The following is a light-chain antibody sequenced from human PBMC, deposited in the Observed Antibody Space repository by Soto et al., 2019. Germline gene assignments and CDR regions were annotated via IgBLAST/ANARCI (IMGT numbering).Light chain of an antibody. Sequence: DIQMTQSPSSLSASVREGFTITCRPSQGIRNNLAWYQQKPGKVPKLLIYAASTLQSGVPSRFSGSGSGTDFTLTISSLQPEDVATYYCQKYDSAPWTFGQGTKVEIK. CDR2: AAS. V-gene: IGKV1-27*01. CDR1: QGIRNN. J-gene: IGKJ1*01. CDR3: QKYDSAPWT.